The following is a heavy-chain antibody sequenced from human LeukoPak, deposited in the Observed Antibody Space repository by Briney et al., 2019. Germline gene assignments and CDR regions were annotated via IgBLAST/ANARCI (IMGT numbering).Heavy chain of an antibody. CDR1: GGSISSYY. J-gene: IGHJ3*02. V-gene: IGHV4-4*09. CDR3: ARRRPEAFDI. CDR2: IYTSGST. Sequence: SETLSLTCTVSGGSISSYYWDWIRQPPGKGLEWIGYIYTSGSTNYNPSLKSRVTISLDTSKNQFSLKLSSVTAADTAVYYCARRRPEAFDIWGQGTMVTVSS.